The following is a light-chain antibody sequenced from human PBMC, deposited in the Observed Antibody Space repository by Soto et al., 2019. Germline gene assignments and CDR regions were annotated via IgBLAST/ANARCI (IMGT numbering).Light chain of an antibody. J-gene: IGLJ2*01. CDR3: TSYANTNTLV. Sequence: QSVLTQPASVSASPGQSITISCTGTSSDIGIYNFVSWYQQHPGKAPKLLGYDVTNRPSGVSNRFSGSKSGSTASLTISGLQAEDEADYYCTSYANTNTLVFGGRTKVTVL. CDR1: SSDIGIYNF. V-gene: IGLV2-14*03. CDR2: DVT.